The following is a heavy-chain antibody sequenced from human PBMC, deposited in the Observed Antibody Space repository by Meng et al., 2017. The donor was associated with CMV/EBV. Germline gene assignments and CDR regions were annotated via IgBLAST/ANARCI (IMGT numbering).Heavy chain of an antibody. J-gene: IGHJ6*02. V-gene: IGHV3-9*01. D-gene: IGHD3-16*01. Sequence: GGSLRLSCAASGFTFDDYAMHWVRQAPGKGLEWVSGISWNSGSIGYADPVKGRFTISRDNAKNSLYLQMNRLRAEDTALYYCAKDRGYGGYYDMDVWGQGTTVTVSS. CDR1: GFTFDDYA. CDR3: AKDRGYGGYYDMDV. CDR2: ISWNSGSI.